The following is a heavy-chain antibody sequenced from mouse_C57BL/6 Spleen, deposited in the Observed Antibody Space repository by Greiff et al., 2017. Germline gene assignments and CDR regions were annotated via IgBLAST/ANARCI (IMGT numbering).Heavy chain of an antibody. J-gene: IGHJ2*01. CDR3: ARLLGLFDY. V-gene: IGHV1-81*01. Sequence: VKLVESGAELARPGASVKLSCKASGYTFTSYGISWVKQRTGQGLEWIGEIYPRSGNTYYNEKFKGKATLTADKSSSTAYMELRSLTSEDSAVYFCARLLGLFDYWGQGTTLTVSS. CDR1: GYTFTSYG. D-gene: IGHD4-1*01. CDR2: IYPRSGNT.